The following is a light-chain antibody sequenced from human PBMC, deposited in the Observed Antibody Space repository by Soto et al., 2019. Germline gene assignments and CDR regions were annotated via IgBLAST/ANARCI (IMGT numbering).Light chain of an antibody. Sequence: EVVLTQSPGTLSLSPGERATLSCRASQSVSSNYLAWYQQRPGQAPRLLIYGASSRATGSPDRFSSSGSGSEFTLTISRLEPEDSAVYFCQHYSSQTFGQGTKVEIK. CDR1: QSVSSNY. J-gene: IGKJ1*01. V-gene: IGKV3-20*01. CDR2: GAS. CDR3: QHYSSQT.